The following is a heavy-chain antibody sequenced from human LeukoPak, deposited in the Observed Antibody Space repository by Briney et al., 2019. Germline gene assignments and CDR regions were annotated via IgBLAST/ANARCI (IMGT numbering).Heavy chain of an antibody. D-gene: IGHD5-18*01. J-gene: IGHJ4*02. CDR3: ARGNGYSYGSFDY. CDR2: IYYSGST. CDR1: GGSLSSYY. Sequence: SETLSLTCTVSGGSLSSYYWSWIRQPPGKGLEWIGYIYYSGSTNYNPSLKSRVTISVDTSKNQFSLKLSSVTAADTAVYYCARGNGYSYGSFDYWGQGTLVTVSS. V-gene: IGHV4-59*01.